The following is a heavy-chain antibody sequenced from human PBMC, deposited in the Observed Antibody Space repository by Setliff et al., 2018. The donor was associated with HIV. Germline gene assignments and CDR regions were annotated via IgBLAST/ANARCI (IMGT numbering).Heavy chain of an antibody. CDR1: GGTFSSYG. V-gene: IGHV1-69*13. CDR3: ARDLAY. J-gene: IGHJ4*02. CDR2: IFPFFGTA. Sequence: EASVKVSCKASGGTFSSYGVNWVRQAPGQGLEWMGGIFPFFGTAKYAQKFQGRVTITADESTSTAYMELSSLKVEDTAVYYCARDLAYWGQGTLVTVSS.